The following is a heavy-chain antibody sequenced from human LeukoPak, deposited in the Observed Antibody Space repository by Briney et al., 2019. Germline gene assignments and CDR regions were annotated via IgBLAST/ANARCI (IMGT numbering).Heavy chain of an antibody. CDR3: AKASGYNSGPSDY. J-gene: IGHJ4*02. V-gene: IGHV3-43D*04. Sequence: PGGSLRLSCAASGFTFITYAMSWVRQAPGKGLESVSLISWDGDSTYYADSVKGRFTISRDNSKNSLYLQMNSLRTEDTALYYCAKASGYNSGPSDYWGQGTRVTVSS. D-gene: IGHD6-19*01. CDR1: GFTFITYA. CDR2: ISWDGDST.